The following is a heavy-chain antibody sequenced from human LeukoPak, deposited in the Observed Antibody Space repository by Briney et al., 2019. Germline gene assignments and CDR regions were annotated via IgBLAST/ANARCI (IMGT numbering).Heavy chain of an antibody. CDR3: ARERSGYGSGSYYKTDAFDI. Sequence: GGSLRLSCAASGFTFSSSAMSWVRQAPGKGLEWVAAISDTGRLSYCADSVNGRFTISRDNSKNTLSLQMNSLRAADTAVYYCARERSGYGSGSYYKTDAFDIWGQGTMVTVSS. J-gene: IGHJ3*02. D-gene: IGHD3-10*01. CDR1: GFTFSSSA. CDR2: ISDTGRLS. V-gene: IGHV3-23*01.